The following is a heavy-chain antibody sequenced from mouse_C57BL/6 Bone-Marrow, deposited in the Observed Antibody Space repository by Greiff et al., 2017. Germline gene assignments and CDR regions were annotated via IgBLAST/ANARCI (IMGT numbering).Heavy chain of an antibody. D-gene: IGHD1-1*01. V-gene: IGHV1-81*01. CDR3: ARGDYYGSSDVRVFYYAMDY. CDR1: GYTFTSYG. J-gene: IGHJ4*01. CDR2: IYPRRGNT. Sequence: VQLQESGAELARPGASVKLSCKASGYTFTSYGISWVKQRTGQGLEWIGEIYPRRGNTYYNEKFKGKATLTADKSSSTAYMELRSLTSEDSAVYFCARGDYYGSSDVRVFYYAMDYWGQGTSVTVSS.